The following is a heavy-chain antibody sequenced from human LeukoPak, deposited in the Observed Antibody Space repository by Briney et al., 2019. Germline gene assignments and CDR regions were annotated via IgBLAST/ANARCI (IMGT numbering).Heavy chain of an antibody. CDR3: ARSREQLVLVYYYYMDV. CDR1: GGSFSGYY. D-gene: IGHD6-6*01. CDR2: INHSGST. V-gene: IGHV4-34*01. Sequence: SETLSLTCAVYGGSFSGYYWSWIRQPPGKGLEWIGEINHSGSTNYNPSLKSRVTISVDTSKNQFSLKLNSVTAADTAVYYCARSREQLVLVYYYYMDVWGKGTTVTVSS. J-gene: IGHJ6*03.